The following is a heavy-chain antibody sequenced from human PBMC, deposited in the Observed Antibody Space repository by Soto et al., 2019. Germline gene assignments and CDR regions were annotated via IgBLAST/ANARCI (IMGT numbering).Heavy chain of an antibody. D-gene: IGHD5-18*01. Sequence: ASVKVSCKASGYTFSSYDINWVRQASGQGLEWMGWMNPKSGQTGYAPRFQGRVTMTGNTSISTAYMELSSLRSEDTAVYYCARDIGPALDWFGPWGQGTLVTVS. V-gene: IGHV1-8*01. CDR3: ARDIGPALDWFGP. CDR2: MNPKSGQT. J-gene: IGHJ5*02. CDR1: GYTFSSYD.